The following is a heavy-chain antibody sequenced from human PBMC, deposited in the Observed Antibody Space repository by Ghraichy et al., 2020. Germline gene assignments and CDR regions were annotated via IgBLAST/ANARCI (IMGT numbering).Heavy chain of an antibody. V-gene: IGHV3-48*02. CDR1: GFTFSSYS. CDR2: ISSSSSTI. D-gene: IGHD2-2*01. Sequence: LSLTCAASGFTFSSYSMNWVRQAPGKGLEWVSYISSSSSTIYYADSVKGRFTISRDNAKNSLYLQMNSLRDEDTAVYYCAREGYCSSTSCYRSPFDYWGQGTLVTVSS. J-gene: IGHJ4*02. CDR3: AREGYCSSTSCYRSPFDY.